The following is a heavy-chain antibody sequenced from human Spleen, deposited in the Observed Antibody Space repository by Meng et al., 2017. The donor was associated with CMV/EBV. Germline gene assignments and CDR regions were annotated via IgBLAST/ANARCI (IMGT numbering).Heavy chain of an antibody. CDR1: GYTFTGYY. D-gene: IGHD5-12*01. CDR2: INPNSGGI. Sequence: ASVKVSCKASGYTFTGYYMHWVRQAPGQGLEWMGWINPNSGGINYAQKFQGRVTMTRDTSISTAYMELSRLRSDDTAVYYCARGWSGYDPEDYWGQGTLVTVSS. J-gene: IGHJ4*02. CDR3: ARGWSGYDPEDY. V-gene: IGHV1-2*02.